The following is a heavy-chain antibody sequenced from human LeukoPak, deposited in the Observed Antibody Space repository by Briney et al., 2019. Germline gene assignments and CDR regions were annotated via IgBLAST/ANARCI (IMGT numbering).Heavy chain of an antibody. CDR2: IIPIFGTA. Sequence: GASVKVSCKASGGTFSSYAISWVRQAPGQGLEWMGGIIPIFGTANYAQKFQGRVTITADESTSTAYMELRSLRSDDTAVYYCARFEGYSSSSWYAFDYWGQGTLVTVSS. D-gene: IGHD6-13*01. CDR3: ARFEGYSSSSWYAFDY. V-gene: IGHV1-69*13. J-gene: IGHJ4*02. CDR1: GGTFSSYA.